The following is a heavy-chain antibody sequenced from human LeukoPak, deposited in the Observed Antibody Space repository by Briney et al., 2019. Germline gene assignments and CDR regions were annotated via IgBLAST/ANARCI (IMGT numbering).Heavy chain of an antibody. J-gene: IGHJ4*02. V-gene: IGHV4-34*01. Sequence: SETLSLTCAVYGGSFSGYHWSWIRQAPGKGLEWIGEINHSGSTNYNPSLKSRVTISVDTSKNQFSLNLISVTAADTAVYHCARRATNSRLSMVRGVIVAANNHHFDHWGQGTLVTVSS. D-gene: IGHD3-10*01. CDR1: GGSFSGYH. CDR2: INHSGST. CDR3: ARRATNSRLSMVRGVIVAANNHHFDH.